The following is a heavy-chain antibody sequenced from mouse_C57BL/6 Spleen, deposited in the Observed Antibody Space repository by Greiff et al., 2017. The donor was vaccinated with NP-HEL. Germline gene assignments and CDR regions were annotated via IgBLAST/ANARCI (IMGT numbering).Heavy chain of an antibody. Sequence: QVQLQQPGAELVMPGASVKLSCKASGYTFPSYWMHWVKQRPGQGLEWIGEIDPSDSYTNYNQKFKGKSTLTVDKSSSTAYMQLSSLTSEDSAVYYCARNYGNYEDYFDYWGQGTTLTVSS. D-gene: IGHD2-1*01. CDR2: IDPSDSYT. CDR3: ARNYGNYEDYFDY. V-gene: IGHV1-69*01. J-gene: IGHJ2*01. CDR1: GYTFPSYW.